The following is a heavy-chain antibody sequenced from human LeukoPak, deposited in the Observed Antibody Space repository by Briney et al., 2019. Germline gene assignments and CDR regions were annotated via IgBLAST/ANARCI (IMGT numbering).Heavy chain of an antibody. CDR3: ARARHYYYMDV. J-gene: IGHJ6*03. CDR2: INHSGST. Sequence: SETLSLTCAVYGGSFSGYYWSWIRQPPGKGLEWIGEINHSGSTNYNPSLRSRVTISVDTSKNQFSLKLSSVTAADTAVYYCARARHYYYMDVWGKGNTVTVSS. V-gene: IGHV4-34*01. CDR1: GGSFSGYY.